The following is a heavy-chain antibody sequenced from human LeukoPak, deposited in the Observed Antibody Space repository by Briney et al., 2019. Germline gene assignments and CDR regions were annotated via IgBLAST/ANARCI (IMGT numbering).Heavy chain of an antibody. D-gene: IGHD6-13*01. CDR1: GYTFTGYY. Sequence: SCKASGYTFTGYYMHWVRQAPGKGLEWVSYISYDGGNKYYADSVKGRFTISRDNSKKTLYLQMNSLRGDDTGMYFCAKDSSSSNYYYGLDVWGQGTTVTVPS. J-gene: IGHJ6*02. CDR2: ISYDGGNK. CDR3: AKDSSSSNYYYGLDV. V-gene: IGHV3-30*18.